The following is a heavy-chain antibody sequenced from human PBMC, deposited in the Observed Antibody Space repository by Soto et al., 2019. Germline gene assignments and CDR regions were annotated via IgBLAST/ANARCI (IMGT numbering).Heavy chain of an antibody. J-gene: IGHJ5*02. CDR2: ISWNSGNT. V-gene: IGHV3-9*01. Sequence: EVQLVESGGGLVQPGRSLRLSCAASGFTFNDHGMHWVRQAPGKGLEWVAGISWNSGNTGYVDSVKGRFTISRDNAKNSLYLQRNSLRVEDTAFYYSAKDTREGPYGNWFDPWGQGTLVTVSS. CDR1: GFTFNDHG. CDR3: AKDTREGPYGNWFDP. D-gene: IGHD4-17*01.